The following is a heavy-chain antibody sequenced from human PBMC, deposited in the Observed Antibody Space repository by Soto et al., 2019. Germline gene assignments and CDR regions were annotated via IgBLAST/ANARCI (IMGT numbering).Heavy chain of an antibody. V-gene: IGHV1-8*01. CDR1: GYSFTSLD. D-gene: IGHD1-26*01. J-gene: IGHJ4*02. CDR3: ARGVSAGVDY. Sequence: ASVKVSCKASGYSFTSLDINWVRQTAGQGLEWMGWMEPSTGTTGYAQKFQGRVTMTRDTSINTAYMELTTLTSDDTVFYYCARGVSAGVDYWGQGTLVTVSS. CDR2: MEPSTGTT.